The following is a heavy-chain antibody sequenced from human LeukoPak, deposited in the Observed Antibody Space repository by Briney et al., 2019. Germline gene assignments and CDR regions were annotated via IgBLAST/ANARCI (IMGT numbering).Heavy chain of an antibody. J-gene: IGHJ6*03. D-gene: IGHD6-13*01. CDR2: IIPIFGTA. Sequence: SVKVSCKASGGTFSSYAISWVRQAPGQGLEWMGGIIPIFGTADYAQKFQGRVTITTDESTSTAYMELSSLRSEDTAVYYCARGRRSGYSSSWYDYYYYYMDVWGKGTTVTVSS. CDR3: ARGRRSGYSSSWYDYYYYYMDV. V-gene: IGHV1-69*05. CDR1: GGTFSSYA.